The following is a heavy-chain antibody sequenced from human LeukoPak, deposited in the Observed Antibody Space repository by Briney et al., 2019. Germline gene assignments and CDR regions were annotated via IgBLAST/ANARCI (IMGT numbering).Heavy chain of an antibody. CDR1: GFTFSSYS. D-gene: IGHD1-26*01. J-gene: IGHJ4*02. CDR3: AKDLLSTGASGSFPTWELPHNYFDY. V-gene: IGHV3-21*04. CDR2: ISSSSSYI. Sequence: PGGSLRLSCAASGFTFSSYSMNWVRQAPGKGLEWVSSISSSSSYIYYADSVKGRFTISRDNAKNSLYLQMNSQRAEDTAVYYCAKDLLSTGASGSFPTWELPHNYFDYWGQGTLVTVSS.